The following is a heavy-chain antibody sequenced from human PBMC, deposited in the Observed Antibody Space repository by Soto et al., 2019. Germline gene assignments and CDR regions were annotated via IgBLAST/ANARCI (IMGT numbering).Heavy chain of an antibody. CDR3: ARVGDTAMVPFDY. D-gene: IGHD5-18*01. V-gene: IGHV1-69*13. CDR1: GGTFSSYA. CDR2: IIPIFGTA. J-gene: IGHJ4*02. Sequence: SVKVSCKASGGTFSSYAISWVRQAPGQGLEWMGGIIPIFGTANYAQKFQGRVTITADESTSTAYMELSSLRSEDTAVYYCARVGDTAMVPFDYWGQGTLVTVSS.